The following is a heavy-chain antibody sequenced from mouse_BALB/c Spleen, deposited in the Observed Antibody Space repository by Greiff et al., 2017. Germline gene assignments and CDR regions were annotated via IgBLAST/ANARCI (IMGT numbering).Heavy chain of an antibody. CDR1: GYAFSSYW. J-gene: IGHJ3*01. CDR2: IYPGNSDT. CDR3: TSYDYDEGFAY. Sequence: VQLQQSGAELVRPGSSVKISCKASGYAFSSYWMNWVKQRPGQGLEWIGAIYPGNSDTSYNQKFKGKAKLTAVTSTSTAYMELSSLTNEDSAVYYCTSYDYDEGFAYWGQGTLVTVSA. D-gene: IGHD2-4*01. V-gene: IGHV1-5*01.